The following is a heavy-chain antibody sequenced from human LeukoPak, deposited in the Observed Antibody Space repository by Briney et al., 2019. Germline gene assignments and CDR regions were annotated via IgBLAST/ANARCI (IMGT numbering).Heavy chain of an antibody. J-gene: IGHJ4*02. CDR1: GGTFSSYA. D-gene: IGHD3-9*01. V-gene: IGHV1-18*01. Sequence: ASVKVSCKASGGTFSSYAISWVRQAPGQGLEWMGWIGTYNGSANYAQKFQGRVTMTTDTSTSTAYMQLRSLRSDDTAVYFCARGDIMTGSFFDYWGQGTLVTVSS. CDR3: ARGDIMTGSFFDY. CDR2: IGTYNGSA.